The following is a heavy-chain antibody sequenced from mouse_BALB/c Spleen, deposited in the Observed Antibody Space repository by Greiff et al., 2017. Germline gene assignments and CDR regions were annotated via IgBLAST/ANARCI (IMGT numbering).Heavy chain of an antibody. CDR2: ISSGSSTI. D-gene: IGHD2-14*01. CDR1: GFTFSSFG. CDR3: ARGRYDLGAMDY. J-gene: IGHJ4*01. V-gene: IGHV5-17*02. Sequence: EVMLVESGGGLVQPGGSLKLSCAASGFTFSSFGMHWVRQAPEKGLEWVAYISSGSSTIYYADTVKGRFTISRDNPKNTLFLQMTSLRSEDTAMYYCARGRYDLGAMDYWGQGTSVTVSS.